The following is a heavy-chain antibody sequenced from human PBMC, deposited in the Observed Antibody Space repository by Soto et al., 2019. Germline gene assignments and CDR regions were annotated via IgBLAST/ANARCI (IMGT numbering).Heavy chain of an antibody. V-gene: IGHV1-69*02. Sequence: QVQVVQSGAEVKKPESSVKVSCKPSGGTFNTYTVNWVRLAPGHGLEWMGRFIPILDMANYAQKFQDRVTITADRSTFTAYMERNSLTSDDTAVYYCAITYSRDKSCPRDFDFWGPGTLVTVSS. D-gene: IGHD2-21*01. J-gene: IGHJ4*02. CDR1: GGTFNTYT. CDR3: AITYSRDKSCPRDFDF. CDR2: FIPILDMA.